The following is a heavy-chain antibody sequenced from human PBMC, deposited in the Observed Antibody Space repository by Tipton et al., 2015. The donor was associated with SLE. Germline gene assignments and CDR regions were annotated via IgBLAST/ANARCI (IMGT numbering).Heavy chain of an antibody. CDR3: ANQNWNYYF. CDR2: VSHRGTT. J-gene: IGHJ4*02. V-gene: IGHV4-34*08. D-gene: IGHD1-7*01. CDR1: GGTSSDYF. Sequence: TLSLTCAVYGGTSSDYFWSWIRQPPGKGLECIGEVSHRGTTNYNPSLDSRGTISLDRFNNQFTLKMTSVTAADTAVYYCANQNWNYYFWGQGNLVTVSS.